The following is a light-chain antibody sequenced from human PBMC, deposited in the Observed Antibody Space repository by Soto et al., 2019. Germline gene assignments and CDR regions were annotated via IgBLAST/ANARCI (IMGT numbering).Light chain of an antibody. J-gene: IGKJ5*01. V-gene: IGKV3-11*01. CDR1: QSVSSY. CDR3: QQRSNWPSIT. CDR2: DAS. Sequence: IVLTQYPGTLSLSPGERATLSCRASQSVSSYLAWYQQTPGQAPRLLIYDASNRATGIPARFSGTVSGTDFTLTISRLETEDFAVYYCQQRSNWPSITFGQGTRLEIK.